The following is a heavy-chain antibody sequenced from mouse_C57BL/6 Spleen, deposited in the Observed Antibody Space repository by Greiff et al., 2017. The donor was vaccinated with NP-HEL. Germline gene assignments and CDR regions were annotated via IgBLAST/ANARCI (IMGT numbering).Heavy chain of an antibody. D-gene: IGHD2-4*01. Sequence: VQLKQSGPELVKPGASVKISCKASGYAFSSSWMNWVKQRPGKGLEWIGRTYPGDGDTNYNGKFKGKATLTADKTSSPAYMQLSSLTSEDSAVYFCARDYDGDYWGQGTTLTVSS. CDR1: GYAFSSSW. J-gene: IGHJ2*01. CDR2: TYPGDGDT. CDR3: ARDYDGDY. V-gene: IGHV1-82*01.